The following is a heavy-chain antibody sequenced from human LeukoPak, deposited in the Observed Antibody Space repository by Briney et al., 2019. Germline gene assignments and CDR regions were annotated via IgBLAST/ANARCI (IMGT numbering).Heavy chain of an antibody. V-gene: IGHV3-9*01. CDR1: GFTFDDYA. CDR3: SSSAQVIGGGYYFDY. D-gene: IGHD6-19*01. Sequence: GRSLRLSCAASGFTFDDYAMHWVRHAPGKGLEWVSGISWNSGSIGYADSVKGRFTISRHNSKNTLYLQMNSLRAEDTAVYYCSSSAQVIGGGYYFDYWGQGTLVTVSS. J-gene: IGHJ4*02. CDR2: ISWNSGSI.